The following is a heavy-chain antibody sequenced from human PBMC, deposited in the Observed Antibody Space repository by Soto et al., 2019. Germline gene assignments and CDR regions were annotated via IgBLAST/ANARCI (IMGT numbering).Heavy chain of an antibody. CDR1: GYTFTGYY. J-gene: IGHJ4*02. Sequence: ASVKVSCKASGYTFTGYYTHWVRQAPGQGLEWMGWINPNSGGTNYAQKFQGRVTMTRDTSISTAYMELSRLRSDDTAVYYCARADPYYDFWSGYYTPQGYFDYWGQGTLVTVSS. V-gene: IGHV1-2*02. CDR2: INPNSGGT. D-gene: IGHD3-3*01. CDR3: ARADPYYDFWSGYYTPQGYFDY.